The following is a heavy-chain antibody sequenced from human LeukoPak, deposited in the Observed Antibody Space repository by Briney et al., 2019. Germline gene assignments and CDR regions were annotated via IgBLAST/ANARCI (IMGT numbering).Heavy chain of an antibody. D-gene: IGHD4-23*01. CDR3: ARGWLAETTVVTPYNY. CDR1: GYTFTNYH. Sequence: ASVKVSCKASGYTFTNYHMHWVRQAPGQGLEWMGRIYPSSGGTNYAQKFQGRITLTTDTSINTAYMELSRLRSEDTAVYYCARGWLAETTVVTPYNYWGQGTLVTVSS. J-gene: IGHJ4*02. V-gene: IGHV1-2*06. CDR2: IYPSSGGT.